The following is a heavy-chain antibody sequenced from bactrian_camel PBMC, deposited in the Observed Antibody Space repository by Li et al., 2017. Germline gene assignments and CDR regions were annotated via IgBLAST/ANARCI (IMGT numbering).Heavy chain of an antibody. CDR3: AACRGWREFDNPLTSTAYAF. Sequence: HVQLVESGGGLVQPGGSLRLSCAASGFAFSSYYMYWVRQVPGKEREEVAVISTLGDFTYYADSVKGRFTISRDNTKNTLSLRMNSLKPEDTANYYCAACRGWREFDNPLTSTAYAFWGQGTQVTVS. CDR1: GFAFSSYY. CDR2: ISTLGDFT. V-gene: IGHV3S1*01. J-gene: IGHJ4*01. D-gene: IGHD5*01.